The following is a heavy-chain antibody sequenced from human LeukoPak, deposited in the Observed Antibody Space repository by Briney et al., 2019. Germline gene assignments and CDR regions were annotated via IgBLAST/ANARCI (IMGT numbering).Heavy chain of an antibody. V-gene: IGHV3-48*03. CDR1: GFTFSNYE. J-gene: IGHJ5*02. D-gene: IGHD5-12*01. Sequence: PGGSLRLSCAASGFTFSNYEMNWVRQAPGKGLEWVSYVSSSGSDTYYADSVKGRFTISRDNAKNSLYLQMNSLRAEDTAVYYCAREHSGNEEWFDPWGQGTLVTVSS. CDR3: AREHSGNEEWFDP. CDR2: VSSSGSDT.